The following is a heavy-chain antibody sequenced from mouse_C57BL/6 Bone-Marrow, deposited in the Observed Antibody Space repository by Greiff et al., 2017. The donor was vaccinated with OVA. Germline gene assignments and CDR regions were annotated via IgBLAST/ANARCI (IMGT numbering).Heavy chain of an antibody. V-gene: IGHV1-61*01. J-gene: IGHJ1*03. D-gene: IGHD2-2*01. CDR1: GYTFTSYW. CDR3: ARGILYGYDLYWYFDV. Sequence: VKLQQPGAELVRPGSSVKLSCKASGYTFTSYWMDWVKQRPGQGLEWIGNIYPSDSETHYNQKFKDKATLTVDKSSSTAYMQLSSLTSEDSAVYYCARGILYGYDLYWYFDVWGTGTTVTVSS. CDR2: IYPSDSET.